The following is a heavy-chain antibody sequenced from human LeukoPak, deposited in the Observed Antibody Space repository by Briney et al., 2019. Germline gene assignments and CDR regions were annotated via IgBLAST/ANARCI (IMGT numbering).Heavy chain of an antibody. CDR2: IRSDGNNK. D-gene: IGHD6-13*01. V-gene: IGHV3-30*02. CDR1: GFTFSSYV. J-gene: IGHJ4*02. Sequence: GGSLRLPCAASGFTFSSYVIHWVRQAPGKGLEWVAFIRSDGNNKYYADSVKGRFTISRDNSKNTLYLQMNSLRPEDTAVYYCAKDDSSTWSTFDYWGQGTLVTVSS. CDR3: AKDDSSTWSTFDY.